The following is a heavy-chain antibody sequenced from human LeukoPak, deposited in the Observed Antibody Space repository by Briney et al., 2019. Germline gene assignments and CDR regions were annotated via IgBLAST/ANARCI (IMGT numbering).Heavy chain of an antibody. Sequence: SETLSLTCIVSGVSISRSTDYWVWIRQSPVKGLEWIGSIFSSGSAYYNPSLKSRVTISVDRSKNQFSLKLSSVTAADTAVYYCARDPSGTFDIWGQGTMVTVSS. J-gene: IGHJ3*02. CDR1: GVSISRSTDY. D-gene: IGHD1-26*01. V-gene: IGHV4-39*07. CDR3: ARDPSGTFDI. CDR2: IFSSGSA.